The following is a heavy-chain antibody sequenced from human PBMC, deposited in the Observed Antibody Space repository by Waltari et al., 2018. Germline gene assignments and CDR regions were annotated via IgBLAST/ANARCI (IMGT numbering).Heavy chain of an antibody. D-gene: IGHD3-16*01. CDR1: GDSISNTF. CDR2: MYYSGSP. CDR3: ARLLGDGALDV. Sequence: QVQLQESGPGLVKPSETLAITCTVSGDSISNTFCGWIRQAPGGGLDWIGFMYYSGSPYYNPSLDMRVTIAVVRAQNQLSLKLTSATAADTAVYYCARLLGDGALDVWGQGTKVTVSS. J-gene: IGHJ3*01. V-gene: IGHV4-59*08.